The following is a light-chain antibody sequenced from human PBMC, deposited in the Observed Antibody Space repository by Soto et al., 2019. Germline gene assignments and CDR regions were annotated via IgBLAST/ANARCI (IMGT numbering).Light chain of an antibody. CDR2: GAS. J-gene: IGKJ5*01. CDR3: PQYNNWPIT. Sequence: IVVTPSPRTLSFSQGKIATLSCRARQSVGSNLAWYQRKPGQAPRLLISGASTRATGVPARFSGSGSGTEFTLTINSLQSEDFALYYCPQYNNWPITAAQGTRLEN. CDR1: QSVGSN. V-gene: IGKV3-15*01.